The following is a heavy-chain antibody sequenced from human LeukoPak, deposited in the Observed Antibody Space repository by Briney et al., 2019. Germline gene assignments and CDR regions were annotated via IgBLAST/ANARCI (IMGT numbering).Heavy chain of an antibody. CDR1: GFTFSSYS. J-gene: IGHJ3*02. V-gene: IGHV3-21*01. D-gene: IGHD3-9*01. CDR3: ARDPPLRYFDWLLHDDAFDI. CDR2: ISSSSSYI. Sequence: GGSLRLSCAASGFTFSSYSMNWVRQAPGKGLEWVSSISSSSSYIYYADSVKGRFTISRDNAKNSLYLQMNSLRAEDTAVYYCARDPPLRYFDWLLHDDAFDIWAKGQWSPSLQ.